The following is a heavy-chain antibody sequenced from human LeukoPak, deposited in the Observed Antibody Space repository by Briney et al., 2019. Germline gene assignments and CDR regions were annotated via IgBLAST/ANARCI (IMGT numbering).Heavy chain of an antibody. J-gene: IGHJ4*02. CDR3: ARSIAARGYFDY. D-gene: IGHD6-6*01. Sequence: PGGSPRLSCAASGFTFSSYAMSWVRQAPGKGLEWVSAISGSGGSTYYADSVKGRFTISRDNSKNTLYLQMNSLRAEDTAVYYCARSIAARGYFDYWGQGTLVTVSS. V-gene: IGHV3-23*01. CDR2: ISGSGGST. CDR1: GFTFSSYA.